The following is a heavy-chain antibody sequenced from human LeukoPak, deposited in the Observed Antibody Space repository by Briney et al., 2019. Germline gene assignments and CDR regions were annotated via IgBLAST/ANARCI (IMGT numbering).Heavy chain of an antibody. Sequence: GGSLRLSCAASGFTFSSYWMSWVRQAPGKGLEWVANIKQDGSEKYYVDSVKGRLTISRDNAKNSLYLQMNSLRAEDTAVYYCARVPDLGYCTNGVCSGYMDVWGKGTTVTVSS. D-gene: IGHD2-8*01. CDR3: ARVPDLGYCTNGVCSGYMDV. CDR2: IKQDGSEK. CDR1: GFTFSSYW. J-gene: IGHJ6*03. V-gene: IGHV3-7*01.